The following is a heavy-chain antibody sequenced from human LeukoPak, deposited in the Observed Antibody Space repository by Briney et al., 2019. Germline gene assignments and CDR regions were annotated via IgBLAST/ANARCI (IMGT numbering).Heavy chain of an antibody. D-gene: IGHD4-17*01. Sequence: GGSLRLSCAASGFTFSSYWMSWVRQAPGKGLEWVANIKQDGCEKYYVDSVKGRFTISRDNAKNSLYLQMNSLRAEDTAVYYCARDPITVTTGSWYFDLWGRGTLVTVSS. CDR1: GFTFSSYW. CDR2: IKQDGCEK. CDR3: ARDPITVTTGSWYFDL. J-gene: IGHJ2*01. V-gene: IGHV3-7*01.